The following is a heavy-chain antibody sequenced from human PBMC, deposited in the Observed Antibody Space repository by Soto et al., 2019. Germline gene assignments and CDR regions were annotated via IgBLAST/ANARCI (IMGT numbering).Heavy chain of an antibody. CDR3: LRVVAIPGYPDN. J-gene: IGHJ4*02. CDR2: IVPTVDTS. CDR1: GATFSSYA. Sequence: QVQLVQSGAEVRQPASSVKVSCKTSGATFSSYAITWVRQAPGQGLEWMGGIVPTVDTSTYAQKFQGRVTINADKLTNTVYMELCILRSDDTAVYYCLRVVAIPGYPDNWGQGTLVTVSS. D-gene: IGHD5-12*01. V-gene: IGHV1-69*14.